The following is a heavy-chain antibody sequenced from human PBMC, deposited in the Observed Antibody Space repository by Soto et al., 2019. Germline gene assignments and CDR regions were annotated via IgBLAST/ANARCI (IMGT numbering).Heavy chain of an antibody. D-gene: IGHD6-19*01. V-gene: IGHV1-18*01. J-gene: IGHJ4*02. CDR2: ISAYNGKT. CDR1: GYTFTSYG. CDR3: ARDHMAVAGTSCDY. Sequence: ASVKVSCKASGYTFTSYGISWVRQAPGQGLEWMGWISAYNGKTKYAQKLQGRVTMTTDTSTSTAYMELRSLRYDDTAVYYCARDHMAVAGTSCDYWGQGTLVTSPQ.